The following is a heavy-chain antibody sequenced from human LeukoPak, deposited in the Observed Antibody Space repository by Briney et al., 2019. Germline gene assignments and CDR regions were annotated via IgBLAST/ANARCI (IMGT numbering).Heavy chain of an antibody. J-gene: IGHJ5*02. CDR1: GGSINSYY. CDR3: ARLASSGWFDP. CDR2: IYYSGST. V-gene: IGHV4-59*01. D-gene: IGHD6-19*01. Sequence: SETLSLTCTVSGGSINSYYWSWIRQPPGKGLEWIGYIYYSGSTNYNPSLKSRVTIPVDTSKNQFSLKLSSVTAADTAVYYCARLASSGWFDPWGQGTLVTVSS.